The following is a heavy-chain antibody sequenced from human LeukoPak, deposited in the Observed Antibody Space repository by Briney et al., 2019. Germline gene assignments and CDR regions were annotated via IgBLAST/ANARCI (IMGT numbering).Heavy chain of an antibody. V-gene: IGHV1-8*03. CDR2: MNPNSGNT. CDR1: GYTFTSYD. J-gene: IGHJ6*03. Sequence: ASVKVSCKASGYTFTSYDINWVRQATGQGLEWMGWMNPNSGNTGYAQKFQGRVTITRNTSISTAYMELSSLRSEDTAVYYCASSIIRGGYYYYMDVWGKGTTVTVSS. CDR3: ASSIIRGGYYYYMDV. D-gene: IGHD3-10*01.